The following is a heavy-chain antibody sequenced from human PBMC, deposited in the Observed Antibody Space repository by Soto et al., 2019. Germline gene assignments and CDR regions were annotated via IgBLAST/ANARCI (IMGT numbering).Heavy chain of an antibody. CDR2: ISAYNGNT. CDR3: AKIYCTGPGCALHYYYMDV. CDR1: GYTFTSYG. J-gene: IGHJ6*03. Sequence: QVQLVQSGAEVKKPGASVKVSCKASGYTFTSYGISWVRQAPGQGLEWMGWISAYNGNTNYAQKLQGRVTMTTDTSTSTAYMELRSLRSDDTAVYYCAKIYCTGPGCALHYYYMDVWGKGTTVTVSS. V-gene: IGHV1-18*01. D-gene: IGHD2-8*02.